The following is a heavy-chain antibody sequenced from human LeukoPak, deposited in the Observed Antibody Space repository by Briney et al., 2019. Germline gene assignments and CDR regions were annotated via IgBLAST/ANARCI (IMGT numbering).Heavy chain of an antibody. Sequence: PSGTLSLTCGVSGGSISSTNWWTWVRQPPGKGLEWIGEVNVLGNTNYNPSLESRVTISIDKSENHVSLKLTSVTAADTAVYYCARLYIHGSGSTDYWGQGTLVTVSS. V-gene: IGHV4-4*02. CDR3: ARLYIHGSGSTDY. CDR1: GGSISSTNW. D-gene: IGHD3-10*01. J-gene: IGHJ4*02. CDR2: VNVLGNT.